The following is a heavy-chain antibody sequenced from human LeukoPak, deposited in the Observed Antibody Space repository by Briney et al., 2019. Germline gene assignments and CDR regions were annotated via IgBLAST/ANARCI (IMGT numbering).Heavy chain of an antibody. Sequence: GGSLRLSCAASGFTFSGFWMHWVRQAPGKGLEWVSGISWNSGSIGYADSVKGRFTISRDNAKNSLYLQMNSLRAEDTALYYCAKDSTLAAAFDAFDIWGQGTMVTVSS. V-gene: IGHV3-9*01. CDR1: GFTFSGFW. J-gene: IGHJ3*02. CDR2: ISWNSGSI. CDR3: AKDSTLAAAFDAFDI. D-gene: IGHD6-13*01.